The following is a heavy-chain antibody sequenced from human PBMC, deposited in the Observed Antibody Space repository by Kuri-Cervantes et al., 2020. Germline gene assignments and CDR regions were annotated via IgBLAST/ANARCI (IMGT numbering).Heavy chain of an antibody. V-gene: IGHV3-74*01. CDR1: GFTFSSYW. CDR3: AVAYCGGDCSGTYYYYGMDV. J-gene: IGHJ6*02. Sequence: GESLKISCAASGFTFSSYWMHWVRQAPGKGLVWVSRINSDGSSTSYADSVKVRFTISRDNAKNTLYLKMNSLRAEDTSVYYCAVAYCGGDCSGTYYYYGMDVWGQGTTVTVSS. D-gene: IGHD2-21*02. CDR2: INSDGSST.